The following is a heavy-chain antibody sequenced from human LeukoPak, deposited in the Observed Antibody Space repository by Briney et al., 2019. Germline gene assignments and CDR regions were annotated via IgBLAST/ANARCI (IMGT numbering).Heavy chain of an antibody. CDR1: GGSIRSSNYC. Sequence: SETLSLTCTVSGGSIRSSNYCWSWIRQPPGQELEWIATITYGGSTYYNPSLKSRVTISVDTSKNQFSLRPNSVTAAATAVYFCARYVVYGSGNYYFDYWGQGSLVTVSS. CDR2: ITYGGST. D-gene: IGHD3-10*01. J-gene: IGHJ4*02. V-gene: IGHV4-39*01. CDR3: ARYVVYGSGNYYFDY.